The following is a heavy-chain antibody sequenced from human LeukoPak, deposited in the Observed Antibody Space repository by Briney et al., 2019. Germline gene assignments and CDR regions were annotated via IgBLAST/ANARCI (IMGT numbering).Heavy chain of an antibody. Sequence: NPSETLSLTCAVYGGSFSGYSWSWIRQPPGKGLEWIGEIHHSGSTNYNPSLKSRVTISVDTSKNQFSLKLSSVTAADTAVYYCARAVPPYFYTVVRFRNWFDPWGQGTLVTVSS. CDR3: ARAVPPYFYTVVRFRNWFDP. D-gene: IGHD4-23*01. V-gene: IGHV4-34*01. CDR2: IHHSGST. J-gene: IGHJ5*02. CDR1: GGSFSGYS.